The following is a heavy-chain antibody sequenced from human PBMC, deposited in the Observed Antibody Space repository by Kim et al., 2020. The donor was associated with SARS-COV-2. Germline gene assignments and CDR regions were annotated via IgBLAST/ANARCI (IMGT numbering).Heavy chain of an antibody. V-gene: IGHV5-51*01. Sequence: GESLQISCKGSGYSFTSYWIGWVRQMPGKGLAWMGIIYPGDSDTRYSPSFQGQVTISADKSISTAYLQWSSLKASDTAMYYCARHNGGYVWGIYFPAPGMDVWGQGTTVTVSS. J-gene: IGHJ6*02. D-gene: IGHD3-16*01. CDR1: GYSFTSYW. CDR2: IYPGDSDT. CDR3: ARHNGGYVWGIYFPAPGMDV.